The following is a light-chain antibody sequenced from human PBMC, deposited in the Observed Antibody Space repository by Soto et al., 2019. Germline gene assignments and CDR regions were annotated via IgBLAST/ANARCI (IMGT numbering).Light chain of an antibody. CDR3: QQTNSFPLT. Sequence: DIQMTQSPSSVSASVGDRVTITCRASQGISNWLAWYQQKPAKAPKLLIYAAYSLQGGVPSRFSGSSSGADFTLTISNLQPEDFATYYCQQTNSFPLTFGGGTKVEIK. CDR1: QGISNW. CDR2: AAY. V-gene: IGKV1-12*01. J-gene: IGKJ4*01.